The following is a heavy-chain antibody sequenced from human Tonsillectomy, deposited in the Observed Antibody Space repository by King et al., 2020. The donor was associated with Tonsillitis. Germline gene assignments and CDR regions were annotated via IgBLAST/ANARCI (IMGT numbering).Heavy chain of an antibody. CDR1: GGIFITHS. CDR2: IIPILGRT. Sequence: VQLVESGAEVKMPGSSVKVSCKASGGIFITHSISWVRQAPGQGLEWMGRIIPILGRTNYTQKFQGRVTITADTSTNTAYMELNNLTSEDTAVYYCARNMSNMDVWGRGTTVTVSS. CDR3: ARNMSNMDV. J-gene: IGHJ6*02. V-gene: IGHV1-69*09. D-gene: IGHD4-11*01.